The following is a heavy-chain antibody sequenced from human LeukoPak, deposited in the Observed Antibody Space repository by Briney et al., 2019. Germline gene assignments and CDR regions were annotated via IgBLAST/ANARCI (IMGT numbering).Heavy chain of an antibody. Sequence: SETLSLTCTVSGGSISSYYWGWIRQPPGKGLEWIGSIYYSGSTYYNPSLKSRVTISVDTSKNQFSLKLSSVTAADTAVYYCARDRIRGSYYNFDYWGQGTLVTVSS. D-gene: IGHD1-26*01. V-gene: IGHV4-39*07. J-gene: IGHJ4*02. CDR2: IYYSGST. CDR1: GGSISSYY. CDR3: ARDRIRGSYYNFDY.